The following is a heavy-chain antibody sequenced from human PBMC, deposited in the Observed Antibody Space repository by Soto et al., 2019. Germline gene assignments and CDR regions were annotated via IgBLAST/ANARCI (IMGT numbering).Heavy chain of an antibody. CDR2: MNPNSGNT. CDR1: GYTFTSYD. V-gene: IGHV1-8*01. CDR3: ARMLRYFDRLYYYYYMDI. Sequence: ASVKVSCKASGYTFTSYDINWVRQATGQGLEWMGWMNPNSGNTGYAQKFQGRATVTRNTSISTAYMELSSLRSEDTAVYYCARMLRYFDRLYYYYYMDIWGKGSTVTVSS. J-gene: IGHJ6*03. D-gene: IGHD3-9*01.